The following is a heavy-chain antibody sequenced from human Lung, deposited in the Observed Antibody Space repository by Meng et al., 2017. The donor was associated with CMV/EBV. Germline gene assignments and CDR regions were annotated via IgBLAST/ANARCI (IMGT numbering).Heavy chain of an antibody. CDR3: ARGSTSGYCRSTSCYRGAGFDP. CDR2: IIPIFGTA. D-gene: IGHD2-2*02. Sequence: SXXVSXKASGGTFSSYAISWVRQAPGQGLEWMGGIIPIFGTANYAQKFQGRVTITTDESTSTAYMELSSLRSEDRAVYYCARGSTSGYCRSTSCYRGAGFDPWXQGTLVTVSS. CDR1: GGTFSSYA. J-gene: IGHJ5*02. V-gene: IGHV1-69*05.